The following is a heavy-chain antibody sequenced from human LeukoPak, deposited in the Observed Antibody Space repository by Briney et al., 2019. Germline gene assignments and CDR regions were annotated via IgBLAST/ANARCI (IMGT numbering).Heavy chain of an antibody. CDR3: AKAKSGVAGSLYFDY. CDR2: ISSSSSYI. CDR1: GFTFSSYS. J-gene: IGHJ4*02. Sequence: PGGSLRLSCAASGFTFSSYSMNWVRQAPGKGLEWVSSISSSSSYIYYADSVKGRFTISRDNAKNSLYLQMNSLRAEDTALYYCAKAKSGVAGSLYFDYWGQGTLVTVSS. V-gene: IGHV3-21*04. D-gene: IGHD6-19*01.